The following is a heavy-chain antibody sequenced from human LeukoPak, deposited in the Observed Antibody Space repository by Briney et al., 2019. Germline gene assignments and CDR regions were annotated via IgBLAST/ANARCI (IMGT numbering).Heavy chain of an antibody. V-gene: IGHV3-15*01. CDR3: TLDYGDYVPYYSYYYMDV. CDR2: IKSKTDGGTT. CDR1: GFTFSNAW. J-gene: IGHJ6*03. D-gene: IGHD4-17*01. Sequence: GGPLRLSCAASGFTFSNAWMSWVRQAPGKGLEWVGRIKSKTDGGTTDYAAPVKGRFTISRDDSKNTLYLQMNSLKTDDTAVYYCTLDYGDYVPYYSYYYMDVWGKGTTVTVSS.